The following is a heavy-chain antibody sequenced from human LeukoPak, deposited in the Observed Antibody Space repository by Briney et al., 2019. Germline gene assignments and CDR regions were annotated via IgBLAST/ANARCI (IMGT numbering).Heavy chain of an antibody. D-gene: IGHD1-1*01. J-gene: IGHJ6*03. CDR3: AKDPQLVTSYYYYMDV. CDR2: IRFDGSNE. CDR1: GFTFSSYG. Sequence: GGSLRLSCAASGFTFSSYGMHWVRQAPGKGLEWVAFIRFDGSNEYCADSVKGRFTISRDNSKNTLYLQMNSLRAEDTAVYYCAKDPQLVTSYYYYMDVWGKGTPVTVSS. V-gene: IGHV3-30*02.